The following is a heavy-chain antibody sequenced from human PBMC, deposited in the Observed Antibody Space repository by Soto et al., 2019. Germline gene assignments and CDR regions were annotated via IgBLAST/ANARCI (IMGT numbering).Heavy chain of an antibody. J-gene: IGHJ4*02. CDR3: ARGRRVVVVN. Sequence: QVQLQQWGAGLLKPSETLSLTCAVYGGSFSGYYWSWIRQPPGKGLEWIGEINHSGSTNYNPSLKSRVTISVDTSKNQFSLKLSSVTAADTAVYYCARGRRVVVVNWGQGTQVTVSS. CDR1: GGSFSGYY. CDR2: INHSGST. V-gene: IGHV4-34*01. D-gene: IGHD3-22*01.